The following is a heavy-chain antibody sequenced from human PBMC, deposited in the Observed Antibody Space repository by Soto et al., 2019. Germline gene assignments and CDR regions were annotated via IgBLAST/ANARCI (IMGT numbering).Heavy chain of an antibody. J-gene: IGHJ3*02. Sequence: ASVKVSCKASGYTFTSYGISWVRQAPGQGLEWMGWISAYNGNTNYAQKLQGRVTMTTDTSTSTAYMELRSLRSDDTAVYYCARDKPRGIVVPAAMLHAFDIWGQGTMVTVSS. CDR2: ISAYNGNT. CDR3: ARDKPRGIVVPAAMLHAFDI. V-gene: IGHV1-18*01. D-gene: IGHD2-2*01. CDR1: GYTFTSYG.